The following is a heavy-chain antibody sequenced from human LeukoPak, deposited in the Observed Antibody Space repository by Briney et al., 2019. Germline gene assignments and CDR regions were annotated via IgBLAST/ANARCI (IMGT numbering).Heavy chain of an antibody. CDR1: GGSISSYY. J-gene: IGHJ5*02. CDR3: ASRSGFWFDP. D-gene: IGHD1-26*01. CDR2: IYTSGTT. V-gene: IGHV4-4*07. Sequence: SETLSLTCTVSGGSISSYYWSWIRQPAGKGLEWIGRIYTSGTTYYNPSLKSRVTISVDTPKNQFSLKLSSVTAADTAVYYCASRSGFWFDPWGQGTLVTVSS.